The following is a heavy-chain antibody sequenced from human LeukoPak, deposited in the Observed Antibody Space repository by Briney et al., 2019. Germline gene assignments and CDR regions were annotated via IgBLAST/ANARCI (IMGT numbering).Heavy chain of an antibody. V-gene: IGHV1-58*02. CDR3: AANQIVGAMNAFDI. J-gene: IGHJ3*02. D-gene: IGHD1-26*01. CDR1: GYTFTSYY. Sequence: ASVKVSCKASGYTFTSYYMHWVRQARGQRLEWIGWIVVGSGNTNYAQKFQERVTITRDMSTSTAYMELSSLRSEDTAVYYCAANQIVGAMNAFDIWGQGTMVTVSS. CDR2: IVVGSGNT.